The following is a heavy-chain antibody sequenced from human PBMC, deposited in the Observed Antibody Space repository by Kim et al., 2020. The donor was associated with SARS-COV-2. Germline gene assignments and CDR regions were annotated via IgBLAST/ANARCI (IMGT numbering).Heavy chain of an antibody. CDR3: ARDRREGAPDS. V-gene: IGHV1-46*01. D-gene: IGHD1-26*01. J-gene: IGHJ4*02. CDR2: T. Sequence: TSYAQKSQDRVTMTRNASTGTVYMELSSLRSEDTAVYYCARDRREGAPDSWGQGTLVTVSS.